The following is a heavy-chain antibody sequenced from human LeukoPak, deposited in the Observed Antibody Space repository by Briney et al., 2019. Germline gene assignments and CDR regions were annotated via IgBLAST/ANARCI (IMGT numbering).Heavy chain of an antibody. CDR1: GFAFSTYA. Sequence: PGGSLRLSCAASGFAFSTYAMSWVRQAPGKGLEWVSGISGSGGSTYYADSVKGRFTISRDNSKNTLYLQMNSLIAGDTAIYYCAKNRALREIDYGGQGTLVTVSS. V-gene: IGHV3-23*01. J-gene: IGHJ4*02. CDR3: AKNRALREIDY. CDR2: ISGSGGST. D-gene: IGHD2-21*01.